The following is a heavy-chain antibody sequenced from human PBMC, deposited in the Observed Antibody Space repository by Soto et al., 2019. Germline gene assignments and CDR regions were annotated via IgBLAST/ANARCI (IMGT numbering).Heavy chain of an antibody. J-gene: IGHJ3*02. D-gene: IGHD2-2*01. Sequence: EVQLLESGGGLVQPGRYLRLSCAASGYTFDDYAMHWVRQAPGKGLEWVSGISWNSGSIGYADSVKGRFTISRDNAKNSLYLQMNSLRAEDTALYYCAKTWIGYWSSTSCRTDAFDSWGPGTMVTVSS. CDR1: GYTFDDYA. CDR2: ISWNSGSI. CDR3: AKTWIGYWSSTSCRTDAFDS. V-gene: IGHV3-9*01.